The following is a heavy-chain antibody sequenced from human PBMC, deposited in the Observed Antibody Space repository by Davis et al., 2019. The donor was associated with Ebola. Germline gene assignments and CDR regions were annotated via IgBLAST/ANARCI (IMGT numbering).Heavy chain of an antibody. V-gene: IGHV3-30*03. CDR3: ARDGERDSSPITNFGVVEHGMDV. Sequence: GGSLRLSCAASGFTFSSYGMPWVRPAPGQGLEWVAAISYDGSNKYYADSVKGRLTISRDNSKNTPYLQMNSLRAEDTAVYYCARDGERDSSPITNFGVVEHGMDVWGQGTTVTVSS. CDR1: GFTFSSYG. CDR2: ISYDGSNK. J-gene: IGHJ6*02. D-gene: IGHD3-3*01.